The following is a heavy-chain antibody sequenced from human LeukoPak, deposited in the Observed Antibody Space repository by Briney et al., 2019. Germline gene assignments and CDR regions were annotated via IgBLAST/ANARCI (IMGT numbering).Heavy chain of an antibody. CDR1: GYTFSDYY. CDR3: AALVEMATMSFDY. J-gene: IGHJ4*02. Sequence: ASVKVSCKASGYTFSDYYIHWMRQAPGQGLEWMGWINPNSGGTNYIQNFQGRVTMTRDTSISTVYMEVSRLRSDDTAVYYCAALVEMATMSFDYWGQGTLVTVSS. D-gene: IGHD5-24*01. V-gene: IGHV1-2*02. CDR2: INPNSGGT.